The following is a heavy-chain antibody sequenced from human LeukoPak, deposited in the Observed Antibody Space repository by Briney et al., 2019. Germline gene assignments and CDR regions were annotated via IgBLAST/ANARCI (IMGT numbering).Heavy chain of an antibody. D-gene: IGHD3-22*01. Sequence: PSETLSLTCAVSGGSISSTNWWTWVRQPPGKGLGWIGGIYHSGSTNYNPSLKSRVTISGDTSNNHLSLKLSSVTAADTAMYYCARETGYDSRGYYFAFDIWGQGTMVTVSS. J-gene: IGHJ3*02. CDR3: ARETGYDSRGYYFAFDI. CDR1: GGSISSTNW. V-gene: IGHV4-4*02. CDR2: IYHSGST.